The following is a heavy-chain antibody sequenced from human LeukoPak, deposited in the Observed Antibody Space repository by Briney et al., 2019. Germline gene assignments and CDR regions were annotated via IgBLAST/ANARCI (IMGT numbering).Heavy chain of an antibody. D-gene: IGHD3-10*01. J-gene: IGHJ3*02. CDR3: ARSGSDAFDI. V-gene: IGHV4-59*08. CDR2: IHYSGST. Sequence: SETLSLTCTVSGGSISGYYWSWIRQPPGKGLEWIGYIHYSGSTNYNPSLKSRVTISVDTSKNQFSLKLSSVTAADTAVYYCARSGSDAFDIWGQGTMVTVSS. CDR1: GGSISGYY.